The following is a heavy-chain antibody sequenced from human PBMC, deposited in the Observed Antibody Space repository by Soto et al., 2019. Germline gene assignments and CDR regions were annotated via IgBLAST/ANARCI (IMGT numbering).Heavy chain of an antibody. D-gene: IGHD7-27*01. V-gene: IGHV4-39*01. Sequence: SETLSLTCAVYGVSFSGYYWGWIRQPPGKGLEWIGSIYYSGSTYYNPSLKSRVTISVDTSKNQFSLKLSSVTAADTAVYYCASPDPGDLAYYFDYWGQGTLVTVPS. CDR1: GVSFSGYY. CDR3: ASPDPGDLAYYFDY. J-gene: IGHJ4*02. CDR2: IYYSGST.